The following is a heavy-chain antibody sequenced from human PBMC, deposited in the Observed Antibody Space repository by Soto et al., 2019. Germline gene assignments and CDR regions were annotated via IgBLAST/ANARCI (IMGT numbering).Heavy chain of an antibody. CDR2: ISGYNGNT. J-gene: IGHJ5*02. CDR1: GYTFASYG. D-gene: IGHD1-26*01. V-gene: IGHV1-18*01. Sequence: VQLVQSGAEVKEPGASVKVSCKASGYTFASYGINWVRQAPGQGLEWMGWISGYNGNTKYAQKFQGRVTVTTDTSTSTGYMELRSLRSDDTAVYYCARDGILGTTQGSWFDPWGQGTLVTVSS. CDR3: ARDGILGTTQGSWFDP.